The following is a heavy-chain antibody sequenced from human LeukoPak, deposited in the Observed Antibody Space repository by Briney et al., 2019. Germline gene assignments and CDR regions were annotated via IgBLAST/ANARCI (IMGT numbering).Heavy chain of an antibody. Sequence: SETLSLTCSVSGGSVSSYYWSWIRQPPGKGLEWIGYIYYSGSTNYNTSLKSRVTISVDTSKTHFSLILTSVTAADTAVYYCARNYDILDAFDIWGQGTMVTVSS. D-gene: IGHD3-9*01. J-gene: IGHJ3*02. V-gene: IGHV4-59*02. CDR1: GGSVSSYY. CDR3: ARNYDILDAFDI. CDR2: IYYSGST.